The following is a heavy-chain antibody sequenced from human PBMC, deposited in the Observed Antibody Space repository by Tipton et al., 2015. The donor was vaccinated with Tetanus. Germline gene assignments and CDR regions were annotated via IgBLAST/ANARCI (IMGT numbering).Heavy chain of an antibody. CDR3: VRDLNWGSGY. CDR2: ISSSGSTI. CDR1: EFTFNDYY. Sequence: QVQLVQSGGGLVKPGGSLRLSCAASEFTFNDYYMNWIRQAPGKGLEWVSYISSSGSTIYYADSVKGRFTISRDNAKNSLYLQMSSLRAEDTALYYCVRDLNWGSGYWGQGTLVTVSS. V-gene: IGHV3-11*04. D-gene: IGHD7-27*01. J-gene: IGHJ4*02.